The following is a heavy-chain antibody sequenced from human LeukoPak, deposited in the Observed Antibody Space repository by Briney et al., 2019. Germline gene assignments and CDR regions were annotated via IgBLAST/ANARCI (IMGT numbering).Heavy chain of an antibody. V-gene: IGHV3-7*03. D-gene: IGHD4-23*01. J-gene: IGHJ4*02. Sequence: GGSLRLSCAASGFTFSSYWMSWVRQAPGKGLEWVANIKQDGSEKHYVDSVKGRFTISRDNAKNSLYLQMNSLRAEDTAVYYCARVVETYGGNFDYWGQGTLVTVSS. CDR2: IKQDGSEK. CDR3: ARVVETYGGNFDY. CDR1: GFTFSSYW.